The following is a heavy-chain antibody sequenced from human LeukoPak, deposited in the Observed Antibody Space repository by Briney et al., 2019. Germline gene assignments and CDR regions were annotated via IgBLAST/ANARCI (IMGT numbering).Heavy chain of an antibody. CDR3: ARTPPAAAGSVDY. D-gene: IGHD6-13*01. Sequence: PSETLSLTCTVSGDSISGYYCSWLRQPPGKGLEWMGNIYYSGSTNYNPSLKSRVTISVDTSKNQFSLKLSSVTAADTAVYYSARTPPAAAGSVDYWGQGTLVTVSS. V-gene: IGHV4-59*08. CDR2: IYYSGST. J-gene: IGHJ4*02. CDR1: GDSISGYY.